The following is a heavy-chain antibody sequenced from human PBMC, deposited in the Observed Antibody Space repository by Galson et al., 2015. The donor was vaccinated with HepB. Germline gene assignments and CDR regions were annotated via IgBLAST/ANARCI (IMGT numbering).Heavy chain of an antibody. CDR2: IKQDGSEK. Sequence: SLRLSCAASGFTFSSYWMSWVRQAPGKGLEWVANIKQDGSEKYYVDSVKGRFTISRDNAKNSLYLQMNSLRAEDTAVYYCARDWTTVTTTGSMDVWGQGTTVTVSS. CDR3: ARDWTTVTTTGSMDV. D-gene: IGHD4-17*01. V-gene: IGHV3-7*03. J-gene: IGHJ6*02. CDR1: GFTFSSYW.